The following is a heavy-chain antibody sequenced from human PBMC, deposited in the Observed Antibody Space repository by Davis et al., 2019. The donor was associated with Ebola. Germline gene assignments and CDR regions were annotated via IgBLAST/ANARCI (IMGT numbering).Heavy chain of an antibody. Sequence: PGGLLRPSCPAPALSSGDSAMSWARQAPGKWLGWVGFIRSKAYGGTTEYAASVKGRFTISRDDSKSIAYLQMNSLKNEDTAVYYCTRAPPGFYWGQGTLVTVSS. CDR2: IRSKAYGGTT. J-gene: IGHJ4*02. CDR3: TRAPPGFY. V-gene: IGHV3-49*04. CDR1: ALSSGDSA.